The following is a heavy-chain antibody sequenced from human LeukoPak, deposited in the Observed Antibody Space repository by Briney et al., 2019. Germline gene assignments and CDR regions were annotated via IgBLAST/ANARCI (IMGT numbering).Heavy chain of an antibody. V-gene: IGHV4-59*01. CDR3: AAIVVVAATLERIDY. D-gene: IGHD2-15*01. CDR1: GGSISSYY. J-gene: IGHJ4*02. Sequence: TSETLSLTCTVSGGSISSYYWSWIRQPPGKGLEWIGYIYYSGSTNYNPSLKSRVTISVDTSKNQFSLKLSSVTAADTAVYYCAAIVVVAATLERIDYWGQGTLVTVSS. CDR2: IYYSGST.